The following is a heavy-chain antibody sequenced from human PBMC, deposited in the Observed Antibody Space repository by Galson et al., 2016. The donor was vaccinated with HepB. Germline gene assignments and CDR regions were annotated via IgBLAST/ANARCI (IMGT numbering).Heavy chain of an antibody. CDR2: IYPADSDA. D-gene: IGHD4-23*01. J-gene: IGHJ4*02. V-gene: IGHV5-51*01. Sequence: QSGAEGKKPGESLKISCKGSGYSFTNYWITWVRQMPGKGLEWMGSIYPADSDARYSPSFQGQVTMSADKSISTAYLQWSSLKASETATYSCARPASGGPRDYWGQGTLLTVSS. CDR1: GYSFTNYW. CDR3: ARPASGGPRDY.